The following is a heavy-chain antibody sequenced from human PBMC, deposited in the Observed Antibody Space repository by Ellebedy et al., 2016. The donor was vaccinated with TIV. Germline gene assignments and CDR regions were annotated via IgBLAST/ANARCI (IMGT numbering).Heavy chain of an antibody. CDR3: AVVDFC. CDR2: IFTSDIT. D-gene: IGHD2-15*01. Sequence: GESLKISCAASGFAVNSYYITWARQAPGKGLDWVSVIFTSDITSYADPVRGRFTISRDTYKNTVSLQMNSLRVEDTAIYYCAVVDFCWGQGTLVTVSS. CDR1: GFAVNSYY. V-gene: IGHV3-53*01. J-gene: IGHJ4*02.